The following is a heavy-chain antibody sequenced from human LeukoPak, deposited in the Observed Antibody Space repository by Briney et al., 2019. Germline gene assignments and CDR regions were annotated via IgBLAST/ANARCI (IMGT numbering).Heavy chain of an antibody. CDR3: AKGGYYYDSSGYFYPDAFDI. D-gene: IGHD3-22*01. Sequence: PGGSPRLSCAASGFTFSSYAMSWVRQAPGKGLEWVSAISGSGGSTYYADSVKGRFTISSDNSKNTLYLQMNSLRAEDTAVYYCAKGGYYYDSSGYFYPDAFDIWGQGTMVTVSS. J-gene: IGHJ3*02. V-gene: IGHV3-23*01. CDR2: ISGSGGST. CDR1: GFTFSSYA.